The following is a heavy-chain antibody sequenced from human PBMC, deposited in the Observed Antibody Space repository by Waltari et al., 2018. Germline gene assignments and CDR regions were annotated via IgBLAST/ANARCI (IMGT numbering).Heavy chain of an antibody. D-gene: IGHD6-19*01. CDR1: GYPFTSYY. CDR2: INPSGGST. J-gene: IGHJ3*02. V-gene: IGHV1-46*01. Sequence: QVQLVQSGAEVKKPGASVKVSCKASGYPFTSYYMHWVRPAPGQGLEWMGIINPSGGSTSYAQKFQGRVTMTRDTSTSTVYMELSSLRSEDTAVYYCASGSGWYGDAFDIWGQGTMVTVSS. CDR3: ASGSGWYGDAFDI.